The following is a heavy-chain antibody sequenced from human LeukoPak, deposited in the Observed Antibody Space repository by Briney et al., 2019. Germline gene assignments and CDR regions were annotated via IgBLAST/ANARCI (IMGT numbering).Heavy chain of an antibody. CDR3: ASTMVRGEAFDI. Sequence: PSETLSLTCTVSGGSISSYYWSWIRQPPGKGLEWIGYIYYSGSTNYNPSLKSRVTISVDTSKNQFSLKLSSVTAADTAVYYCASTMVRGEAFDIWGQGTMVTVSS. D-gene: IGHD3-10*01. V-gene: IGHV4-59*08. CDR2: IYYSGST. CDR1: GGSISSYY. J-gene: IGHJ3*02.